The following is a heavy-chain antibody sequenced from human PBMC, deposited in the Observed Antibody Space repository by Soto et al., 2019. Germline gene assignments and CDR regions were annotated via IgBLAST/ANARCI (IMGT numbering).Heavy chain of an antibody. D-gene: IGHD3-3*01. CDR2: ISAYNGNT. V-gene: IGHV1-18*01. CDR1: GYTFTSYG. Sequence: QVQLVQSGAEVKKPGASVKVSCKASGYTFTSYGISWVRQAPGQVLEGMGWISAYNGNTNYAQKLQGRVTMTTDTSTSTAYMELRSLRSDDTAVFYCAREARDFWSGYYPPHFDYWGQGTLVTVSS. J-gene: IGHJ4*02. CDR3: AREARDFWSGYYPPHFDY.